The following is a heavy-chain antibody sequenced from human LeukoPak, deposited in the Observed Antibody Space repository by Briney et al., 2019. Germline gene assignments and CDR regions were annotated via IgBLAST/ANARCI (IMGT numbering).Heavy chain of an antibody. CDR1: GYSISSGYF. CDR3: ARARFGELSVDY. Sequence: SETLSLTCTVSGYSISSGYFWGWIRQPPGKGLEWIGSFYHSGITYYNPSLKSRVTISVEMSKNQFSLKLSSVTAADTAVYYCARARFGELSVDYWGQGTLVTVSS. V-gene: IGHV4-38-2*02. D-gene: IGHD3-10*01. CDR2: FYHSGIT. J-gene: IGHJ4*02.